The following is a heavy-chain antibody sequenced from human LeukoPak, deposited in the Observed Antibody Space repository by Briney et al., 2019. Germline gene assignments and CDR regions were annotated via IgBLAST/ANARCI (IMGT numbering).Heavy chain of an antibody. CDR2: LYHTGST. Sequence: SETLSLTCAVSGGSISSNTWWSWVRQPPGKGLEWIGELYHTGSTNYNPSLKSRLTISVDKSKNQFSLKLNSVTAADTAVYYCASRIFMPVGNSAFDIWGQGTVVTVSS. CDR3: ASRIFMPVGNSAFDI. V-gene: IGHV4-4*02. CDR1: GGSISSNTW. D-gene: IGHD2/OR15-2a*01. J-gene: IGHJ3*02.